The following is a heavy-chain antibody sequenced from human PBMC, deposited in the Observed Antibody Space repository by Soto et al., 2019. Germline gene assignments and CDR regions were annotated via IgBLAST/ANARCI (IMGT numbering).Heavy chain of an antibody. Sequence: QVTLKESGPVLVKPTETLTLTCTVSGFSLSNARMGVSWIRQPPGKALEWLAHIFSNDEKSYSTSLKSRLTISKDTAKSQVVLTMTNMDPVDTATYYCARILWEWFLRSYGMDVWGQGTTVTVSS. CDR2: IFSNDEK. CDR3: ARILWEWFLRSYGMDV. J-gene: IGHJ6*02. V-gene: IGHV2-26*01. D-gene: IGHD3-3*01. CDR1: GFSLSNARMG.